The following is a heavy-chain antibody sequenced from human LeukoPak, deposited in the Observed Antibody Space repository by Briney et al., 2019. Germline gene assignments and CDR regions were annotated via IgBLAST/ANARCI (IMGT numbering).Heavy chain of an antibody. CDR3: ARSSGYSYGSFDY. Sequence: KSGPTLVKPTRTLTLTCTFSGFSLATSGMCVGWIRQPPGKALEWLARIDWEGTKYYTTSLKTRLAISRDTSKNEVTLLMTNMDPLDTATYFCARSSGYSYGSFDYWGQGALVTVSS. J-gene: IGHJ4*02. CDR1: GFSLATSGMC. CDR2: IDWEGTK. D-gene: IGHD5-18*01. V-gene: IGHV2-70*11.